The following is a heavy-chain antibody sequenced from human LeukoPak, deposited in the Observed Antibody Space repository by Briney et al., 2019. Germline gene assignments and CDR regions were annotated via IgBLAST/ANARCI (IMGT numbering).Heavy chain of an antibody. D-gene: IGHD3-10*01. Sequence: TGGSLRLSCVASGFTFSSYAMSWVRQAPGMGLEGVSGLTGSGGNTYNADSVKGRFTISRDNSKNTLSLQMNSLRAEDAAVYYCVKFRGIQHYNYHMDVWGKGTTVTVSS. CDR3: VKFRGIQHYNYHMDV. CDR1: GFTFSSYA. V-gene: IGHV3-23*01. J-gene: IGHJ6*03. CDR2: LTGSGGNT.